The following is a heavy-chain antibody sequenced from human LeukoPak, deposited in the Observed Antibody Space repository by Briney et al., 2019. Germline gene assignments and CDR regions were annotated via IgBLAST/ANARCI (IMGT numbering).Heavy chain of an antibody. CDR3: AHTPIAVAGTGFDY. CDR1: GFSLSTSGVG. D-gene: IGHD6-19*01. CDR2: IYWDDDK. V-gene: IGHV2-5*02. Sequence: SCPTLVNPTQTLTLTCTFSGFSLSTSGVGVGWIRQPPGKALEWLALIYWDDDKRYSPSLKSRLTITKDTSKNQVVLTMTNMDPVDTATYYCAHTPIAVAGTGFDYWGQGTLVTVSS. J-gene: IGHJ4*02.